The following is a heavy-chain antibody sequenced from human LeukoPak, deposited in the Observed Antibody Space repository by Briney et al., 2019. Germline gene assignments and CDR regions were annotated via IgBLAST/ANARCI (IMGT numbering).Heavy chain of an antibody. CDR2: IYYSGST. D-gene: IGHD5-12*01. J-gene: IGHJ6*03. V-gene: IGHV4-39*01. Sequence: SETLSLTCTVSGGSITSSSYCWGWIRQPPGKGLEWIGNIYYSGSTYYSPSLKSRVTISVDTSKNQFSLKLSSVTAADTAVYYCAKGSGYEAQYYYYYMDVWGKGTTVTISS. CDR3: AKGSGYEAQYYYYYMDV. CDR1: GGSITSSSYC.